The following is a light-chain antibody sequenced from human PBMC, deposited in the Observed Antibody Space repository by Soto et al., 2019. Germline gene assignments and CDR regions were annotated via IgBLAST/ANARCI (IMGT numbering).Light chain of an antibody. J-gene: IGKJ2*01. V-gene: IGKV3-15*01. CDR1: QSVSSN. CDR3: QQDNNWPLYT. Sequence: EIVMTQSPATLSVSPGERATLSCRASQSVSSNLAWYQQKPGQAPRLLIYGASTRATGIPARFSGSGSGTEFTLTISSLQSEDVAVYYWQQDNNWPLYTFGQGTKLEIK. CDR2: GAS.